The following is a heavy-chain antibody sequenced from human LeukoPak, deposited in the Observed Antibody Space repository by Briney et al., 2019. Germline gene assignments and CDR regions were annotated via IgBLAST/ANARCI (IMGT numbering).Heavy chain of an antibody. CDR3: AKDNGWQTQLGGYYYYYGMDV. Sequence: GGSLRLSCAASGFTFSSYDMYWVCQAPGKGLEWVAIISYDGSDKYYADSVKGRFTISRDNSKNTLFLQMDSLRPEDTAVYYCAKDNGWQTQLGGYYYYYGMDVWGQGTTVTVSS. D-gene: IGHD6-6*01. J-gene: IGHJ6*02. CDR1: GFTFSSYD. V-gene: IGHV3-30*18. CDR2: ISYDGSDK.